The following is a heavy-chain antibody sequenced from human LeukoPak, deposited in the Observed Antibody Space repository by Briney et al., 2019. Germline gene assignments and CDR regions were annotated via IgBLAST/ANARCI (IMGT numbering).Heavy chain of an antibody. CDR2: INPNSGGR. CDR3: APAKGVGLEFDY. CDR1: GSTFTGCC. D-gene: IGHD1-26*01. Sequence: GASVTVSCKAAGSTFTGCCMHWVRQAPGQGLGWMGWINPNSGGRNYAQKFQGRVTMTRDTSISTAYMELSRLRSDDTAVYYCAPAKGVGLEFDYWGQGTLVTVSS. J-gene: IGHJ4*02. V-gene: IGHV1-2*02.